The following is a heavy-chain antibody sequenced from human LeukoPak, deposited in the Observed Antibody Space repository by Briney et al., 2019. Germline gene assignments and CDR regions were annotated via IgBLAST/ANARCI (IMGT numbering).Heavy chain of an antibody. V-gene: IGHV5-51*01. Sequence: GESLKISCKGSGYSFSNDWIGRGRQMPRKGVWWRGIIYPGDCLTRYSPSFQGQVTISADKDMSTAYLQWTTLSAADTAIYYCARGGCNGGSCYAYWGEGTLVTVSS. J-gene: IGHJ4*02. CDR2: IYPGDCLT. CDR1: GYSFSNDW. CDR3: ARGGCNGGSCYAY. D-gene: IGHD2-15*01.